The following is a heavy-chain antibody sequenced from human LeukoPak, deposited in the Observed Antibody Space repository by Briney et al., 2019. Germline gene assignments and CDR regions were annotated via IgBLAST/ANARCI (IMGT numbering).Heavy chain of an antibody. D-gene: IGHD6-6*01. CDR1: GGSISSYY. CDR3: AGAAPPGYFQH. J-gene: IGHJ1*01. V-gene: IGHV4-59*12. CDR2: IYYSGST. Sequence: PSETLSLTCTVAGGSISSYYWSWIRHPPGKGLEWIGYIYYSGSTNYNPSLKSRVTISVDTSKNQFSLKLSSVTAADTAVYYCAGAAPPGYFQHWGQGTLVTVSS.